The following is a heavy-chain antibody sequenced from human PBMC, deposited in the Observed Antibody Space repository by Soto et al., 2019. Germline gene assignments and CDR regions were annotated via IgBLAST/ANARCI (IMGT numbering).Heavy chain of an antibody. CDR2: IWYDGSNK. CDR1: GFTFSSYG. J-gene: IGHJ4*02. D-gene: IGHD3-3*01. Sequence: GGSLRLSCAASGFTFSSYGMHWVRQVPGKGLEWVAVIWYDGSNKYYADSVKGRFTISRDNSKNTLYLQMNSLRAEDTAVYYCAREREVGWIFGVAKMEGPFDYWGQGTLVTVSS. V-gene: IGHV3-33*01. CDR3: AREREVGWIFGVAKMEGPFDY.